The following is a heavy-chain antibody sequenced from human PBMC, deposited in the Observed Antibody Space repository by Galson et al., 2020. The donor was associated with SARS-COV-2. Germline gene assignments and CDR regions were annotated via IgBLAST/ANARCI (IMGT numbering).Heavy chain of an antibody. D-gene: IGHD2-15*01. CDR3: AKMGRSYFYYMDV. J-gene: IGHJ6*03. CDR1: GFTFSHNG. V-gene: IGHV3-30*18. CDR2: ISYDGSTK. Sequence: GGSLRLSCAASGFTFSHNGMHWVRQAPGKGLEWLASISYDGSTKYYAESVKGRFTMSRDNSKNTLYLQMNSLRADDTAVYYCAKMGRSYFYYMDVWGKGITVTVSS.